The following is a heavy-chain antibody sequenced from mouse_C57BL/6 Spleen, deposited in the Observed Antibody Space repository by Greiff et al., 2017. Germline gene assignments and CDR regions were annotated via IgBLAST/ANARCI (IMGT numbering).Heavy chain of an antibody. V-gene: IGHV1-15*01. Sequence: VKLVESGAELVRPGASVTLSCKASGYTFTDYEMHWVKQTPVHGLEWIGAIDPETGGTAYNQKFKGKAILTADKSSSTAYMERRSLTSEDSAVYYCTDVSVYFDYWGQGTTLTFAS. CDR3: TDVSVYFDY. J-gene: IGHJ2*01. CDR2: IDPETGGT. CDR1: GYTFTDYE. D-gene: IGHD2-3*01.